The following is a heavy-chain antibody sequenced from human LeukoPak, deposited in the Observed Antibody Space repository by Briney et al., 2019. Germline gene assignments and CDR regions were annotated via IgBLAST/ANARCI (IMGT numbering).Heavy chain of an antibody. V-gene: IGHV1-18*01. CDR1: GYTFTSYG. D-gene: IGHD1-7*01. CDR2: ISAYNGNT. Sequence: ASVKVSCKASGYTFTSYGISWVRQAPGQGLEWMGWISAYNGNTNYAQKLQDRVSMTTDTSTSTAYMELRSLRSDDTAVYYCARVNYEYYFDYWGQGTLVTVSS. J-gene: IGHJ4*02. CDR3: ARVNYEYYFDY.